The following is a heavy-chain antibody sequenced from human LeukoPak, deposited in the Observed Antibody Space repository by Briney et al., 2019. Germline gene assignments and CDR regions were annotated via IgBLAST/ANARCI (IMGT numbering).Heavy chain of an antibody. V-gene: IGHV3-23*01. J-gene: IGHJ4*02. CDR2: ISGSGGST. CDR1: GFTFSSFA. CDR3: ASPAVYSSSWYYFDY. Sequence: GGSLRLSCAASGFTFSSFAMSWVRQAPGKGLEWVSAISGSGGSTYYADSVKGRFTISRDNSKNTLFLQMNSLRAEDTAVYYCASPAVYSSSWYYFDYWGQGTLVTVSS. D-gene: IGHD6-13*01.